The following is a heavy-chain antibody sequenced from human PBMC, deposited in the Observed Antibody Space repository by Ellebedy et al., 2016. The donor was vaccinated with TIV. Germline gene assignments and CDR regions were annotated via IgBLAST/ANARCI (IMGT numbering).Heavy chain of an antibody. V-gene: IGHV4-31*03. CDR3: ARERGDSDYYYMDV. CDR2: ISYSGST. CDR1: GGPIRSGGYY. Sequence: SETLSLXCTVSGGPIRSGGYYSTWIRQHPGKGLEWIGYISYSGSTYYNPSLKSRITISVDTSKNQFSLKLSSVTAADTAVYYCARERGDSDYYYMDVWGKGTTVTVSS. D-gene: IGHD2-21*01. J-gene: IGHJ6*03.